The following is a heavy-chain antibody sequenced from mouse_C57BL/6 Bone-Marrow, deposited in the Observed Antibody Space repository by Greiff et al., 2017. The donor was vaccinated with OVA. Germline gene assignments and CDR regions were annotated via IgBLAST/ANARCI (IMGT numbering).Heavy chain of an antibody. CDR1: GYTFTSYW. J-gene: IGHJ1*03. CDR3: ARWGYYGSNWYFDV. CDR2: IDPSDSYT. V-gene: IGHV1-50*01. D-gene: IGHD1-1*01. Sequence: QVQLQQPGAELVKPGASVKLSCKASGYTFTSYWMQWVKQRPGQGLEWIGEIDPSDSYTNYNQKFKGKATLTVDTSSSTAYMQLSSLTSEDSAVYYCARWGYYGSNWYFDVWGTGTTVTVSS.